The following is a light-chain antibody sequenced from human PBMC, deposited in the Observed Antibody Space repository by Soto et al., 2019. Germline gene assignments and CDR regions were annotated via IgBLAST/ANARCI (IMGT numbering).Light chain of an antibody. Sequence: EIVMTQSPATLSVSPGERATLSCRASQSVSSNLAWYQQKPGQAPRLLIYGASTRATGIPARFSGSGSGTEFPLNISSLPSEGFAVYYCQQYNNWPLYTFGQGTKLEIK. V-gene: IGKV3-15*01. CDR3: QQYNNWPLYT. J-gene: IGKJ2*01. CDR1: QSVSSN. CDR2: GAS.